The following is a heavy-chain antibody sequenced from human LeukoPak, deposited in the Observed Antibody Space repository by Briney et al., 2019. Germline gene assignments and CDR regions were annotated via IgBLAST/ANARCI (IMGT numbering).Heavy chain of an antibody. D-gene: IGHD5-18*01. Sequence: GGSLRLSCAASGFTVSNNYMSWVRQAPGKGLEWVSIIYSGGSTYYADSVKGRFTISRDNSKNTLYLQMNRLRAEDTAVYFCARGYSYGHFDYWGQGTLVTVSS. J-gene: IGHJ4*02. CDR2: IYSGGST. V-gene: IGHV3-53*01. CDR3: ARGYSYGHFDY. CDR1: GFTVSNNY.